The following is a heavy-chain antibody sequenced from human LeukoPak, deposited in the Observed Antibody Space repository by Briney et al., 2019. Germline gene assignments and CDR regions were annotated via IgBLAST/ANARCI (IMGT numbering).Heavy chain of an antibody. CDR1: GFTFSSYG. J-gene: IGHJ4*02. D-gene: IGHD3-22*01. CDR3: ANPQAYDNSGYYSGFDY. CDR2: ISYDGSNK. Sequence: GGSLRLSCAASGFTFSSYGMHWVRQAPGKGLEWVAVISYDGSNKYYADSVKGRFTISRDNSKNTLYLQMNSLRAEDTAVYYCANPQAYDNSGYYSGFDYWGQGTLVTVSS. V-gene: IGHV3-30*18.